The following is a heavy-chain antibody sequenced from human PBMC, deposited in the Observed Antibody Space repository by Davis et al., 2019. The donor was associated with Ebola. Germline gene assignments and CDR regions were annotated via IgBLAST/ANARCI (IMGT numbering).Heavy chain of an antibody. CDR1: GGSISSYY. CDR3: ARVGYYYDSSGYHRGAFDI. V-gene: IGHV4-59*08. CDR2: IYYSGST. D-gene: IGHD3-22*01. Sequence: MPSETLSLTCTVSGGSISSYYWSWIRQPPGKVLEWVGYIYYSGSTNYNTSPKSRVTISVDTSKDQLSLKLSSVTAADTAVYYCARVGYYYDSSGYHRGAFDIWGQGTMVTVSS. J-gene: IGHJ3*02.